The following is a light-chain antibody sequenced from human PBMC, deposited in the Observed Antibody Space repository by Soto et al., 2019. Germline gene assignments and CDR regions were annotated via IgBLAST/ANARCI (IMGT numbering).Light chain of an antibody. Sequence: DIVLTQTPLSSPVALGQPASISCRSSQRLVHTDGNTYFNWLQQRPGQPPRLLPYKVSTRFSGVPDRFSGSGAGNDFTLTISRVEAEDVGVYYCMQTTQFPWTFGQGTKLEIK. J-gene: IGKJ1*01. CDR3: MQTTQFPWT. V-gene: IGKV2-24*01. CDR2: KVS. CDR1: QRLVHTDGNTY.